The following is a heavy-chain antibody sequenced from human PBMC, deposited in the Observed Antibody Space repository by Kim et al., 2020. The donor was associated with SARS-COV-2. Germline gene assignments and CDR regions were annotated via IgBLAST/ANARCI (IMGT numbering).Heavy chain of an antibody. J-gene: IGHJ5*02. D-gene: IGHD1-26*01. Sequence: SETLSLTCSVSGASMSSYYWTWVRQPPGKGLESVGYVFYSGSTNYNPALKSRVTMSLDTSNNEFSLRLTYVTAADTAMYDCAAQRLLVGPSDHWGQGTRVTVSS. V-gene: IGHV4-59*08. CDR1: GASMSSYY. CDR3: AAQRLLVGPSDH. CDR2: VFYSGST.